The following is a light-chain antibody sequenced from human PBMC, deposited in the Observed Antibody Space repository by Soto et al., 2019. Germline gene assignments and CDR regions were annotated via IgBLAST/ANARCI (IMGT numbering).Light chain of an antibody. J-gene: IGKJ1*01. CDR1: QSVISTY. Sequence: EIVLTQSPGTLSLSPGERATLSCRASQSVISTYLAWYQQKPGQAPRLLIYGASSRATGIPDRFSGSGSGTDVTLTISRLEPEDVAVYYCQQYRDSLGTFGQGTKVEIK. CDR2: GAS. CDR3: QQYRDSLGT. V-gene: IGKV3-20*01.